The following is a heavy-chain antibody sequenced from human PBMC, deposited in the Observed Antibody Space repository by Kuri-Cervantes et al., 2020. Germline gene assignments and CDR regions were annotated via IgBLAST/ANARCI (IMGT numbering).Heavy chain of an antibody. D-gene: IGHD4-17*01. Sequence: GESLKISCAASGFTFSSYAMSWVRQAPGKGLEWVSAISGSGGSTYYADSVKGRFTISRDNSKNTLYLQMNSLRAEDTAVYFCAKDKNDYGEQYFDYWGQGTQVTVSS. CDR1: GFTFSSYA. CDR3: AKDKNDYGEQYFDY. CDR2: ISGSGGST. V-gene: IGHV3-23*01. J-gene: IGHJ4*02.